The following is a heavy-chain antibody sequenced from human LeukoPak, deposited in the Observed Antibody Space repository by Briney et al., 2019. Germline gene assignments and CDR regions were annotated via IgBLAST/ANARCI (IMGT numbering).Heavy chain of an antibody. J-gene: IGHJ3*02. Sequence: GGSLRLSCAASGFTFSSYSMNWVRQAPGKGLEWVSSISSSSSYIYYADSVKGRFTISRDNAKNSLYLQMNSLRAEDTAVYYCARSMTTVVDSAFDIWGQETMVTVSS. CDR2: ISSSSSYI. CDR3: ARSMTTVVDSAFDI. V-gene: IGHV3-21*01. CDR1: GFTFSSYS. D-gene: IGHD4-23*01.